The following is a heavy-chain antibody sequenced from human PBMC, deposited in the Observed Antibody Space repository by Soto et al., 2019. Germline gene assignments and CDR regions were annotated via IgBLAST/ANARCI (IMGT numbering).Heavy chain of an antibody. Sequence: ASETLSLTCAVYGGSFSGYYWSWIRQPPGKGLEWIGEINHSGRTNYNPSLKSRVTISVDTSKNQFSLKLSSVTAADTAVYYCARGPRITIFGVVIIPHNINWFDPWGQGTLVTVSS. CDR2: INHSGRT. J-gene: IGHJ5*02. D-gene: IGHD3-3*01. V-gene: IGHV4-34*01. CDR1: GGSFSGYY. CDR3: ARGPRITIFGVVIIPHNINWFDP.